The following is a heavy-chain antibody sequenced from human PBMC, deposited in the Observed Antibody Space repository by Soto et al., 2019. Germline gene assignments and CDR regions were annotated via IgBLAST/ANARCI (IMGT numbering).Heavy chain of an antibody. J-gene: IGHJ5*02. D-gene: IGHD3-3*01. CDR3: ARVIWSGHLTSDL. CDR2: ISSSSTI. V-gene: IGHV3-21*05. CDR1: GFTFSSSS. Sequence: GVLRLSCAASGFTFSSSSMNWVRQAPGKGLEWISYISSSSTIYADSVKGRFTISRDNAKNSLYLQMNSLRDEDTAVYYCARVIWSGHLTSDLWGQGTLVTVSS.